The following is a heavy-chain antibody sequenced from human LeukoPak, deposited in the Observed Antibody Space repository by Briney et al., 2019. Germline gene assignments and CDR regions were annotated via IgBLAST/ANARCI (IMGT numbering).Heavy chain of an antibody. V-gene: IGHV5-51*01. CDR1: GYSFTNHW. J-gene: IGHJ4*02. CDR3: ARQSQWRDGYNLDFDS. CDR2: IYPGDSET. D-gene: IGHD5-24*01. Sequence: GESLKISCKGSGYSFTNHWIGWVRQMTGKGLEWMGLIYPGDSETRYSPSFQGQVTISADKSINTAYLQWSSLKASDSAFYCARQSQWRDGYNLDFDSWSQGTLVTVSS.